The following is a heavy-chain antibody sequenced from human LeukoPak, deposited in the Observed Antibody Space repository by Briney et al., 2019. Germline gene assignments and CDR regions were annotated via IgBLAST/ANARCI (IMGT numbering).Heavy chain of an antibody. V-gene: IGHV4-34*01. CDR2: INHSGST. J-gene: IGHJ4*02. D-gene: IGHD3-3*01. CDR1: GGSFSGYY. Sequence: SETLSLTCAVYGGSFSGYYWSWIRQPPGKGLEWIGEINHSGSTNYNPSLKSRVTISVDTSKNQFSLKLSSVTAADTAVYYCARRSKLRSLDYWGQGTLVTVSS. CDR3: ARRSKLRSLDY.